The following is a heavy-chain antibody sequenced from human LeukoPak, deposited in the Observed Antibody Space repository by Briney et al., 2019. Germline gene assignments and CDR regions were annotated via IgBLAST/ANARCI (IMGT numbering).Heavy chain of an antibody. J-gene: IGHJ2*01. CDR2: INHSGST. V-gene: IGHV4-34*01. Sequence: SETLSLTCAVYVGSFSGYYWSWIRQTPGKGLEWIGEINHSGSTSYNPSLKSRVTVSVLTSKNQFSLKLSSVSAADTAVYYCARQREGYFDLWGRGTLVTVSS. CDR1: VGSFSGYY. CDR3: ARQREGYFDL.